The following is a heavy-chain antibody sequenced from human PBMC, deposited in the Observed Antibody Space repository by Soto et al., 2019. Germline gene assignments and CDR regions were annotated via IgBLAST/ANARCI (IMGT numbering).Heavy chain of an antibody. CDR3: AKGSIAYCASVDN. J-gene: IGHJ4*02. V-gene: IGHV3-23*01. CDR1: GFSFSSYA. CDR2: ISARGGSS. Sequence: DVQLLESGGGLVQPGGSLRLSCAASGFSFSSYAMVWVRQAPGKGLEWVAVISARGGSSDFADSVKGRFTLSRDNSKNVLSLEMNSLGAEDTAIYFCAKGSIAYCASVDNWCPGTRVVFSS. D-gene: IGHD2-21*01.